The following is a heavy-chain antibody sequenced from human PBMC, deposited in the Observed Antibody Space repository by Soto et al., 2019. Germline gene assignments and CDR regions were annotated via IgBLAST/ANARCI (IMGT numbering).Heavy chain of an antibody. CDR2: IYYTGST. V-gene: IGHV4-61*01. J-gene: IGHJ5*02. CDR3: ASALYCSGGSCSFDP. Sequence: SETLSLTCTVSGGSVSSGNYYWSWTRQPPGKGLEWIGFIYYTGSTSYNPSLKSRVTISIDTSKNQFSLKLTSVTAADTAVYYCASALYCSGGSCSFDPWGQGTLVTVSS. D-gene: IGHD2-15*01. CDR1: GGSVSSGNYY.